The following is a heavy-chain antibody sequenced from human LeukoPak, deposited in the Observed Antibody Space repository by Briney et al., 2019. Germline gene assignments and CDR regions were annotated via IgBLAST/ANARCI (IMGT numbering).Heavy chain of an antibody. CDR3: ARDFFTTVTSSWFDP. CDR2: ISYGGSSK. Sequence: PGRSLRLSCAASGFTFSSYAMHWVRQAPGKGLEWVSVISYGGSSKYYADSVKGWFTISRDNSKNTLYLQMNSLRAEDTAVYYCARDFFTTVTSSWFDPWGQGTLVTVSS. V-gene: IGHV3-30-3*01. D-gene: IGHD4-17*01. CDR1: GFTFSSYA. J-gene: IGHJ5*02.